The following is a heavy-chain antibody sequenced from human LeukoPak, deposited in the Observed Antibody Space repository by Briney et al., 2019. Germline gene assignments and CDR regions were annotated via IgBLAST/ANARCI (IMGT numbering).Heavy chain of an antibody. CDR2: MIPIFGTA. CDR3: ARGDGGSYDFNWFDP. J-gene: IGHJ5*02. D-gene: IGHD1-26*01. CDR1: GCTFSSYA. Sequence: GSSAKVSCKASGCTFSSYAISWVRQAPGQGLEWMGGMIPIFGTANYVHKFHGRVTINTDESTSTAYMELSSLRSEDQAVYYCARGDGGSYDFNWFDPWGQGTLVTVSS. V-gene: IGHV1-69*05.